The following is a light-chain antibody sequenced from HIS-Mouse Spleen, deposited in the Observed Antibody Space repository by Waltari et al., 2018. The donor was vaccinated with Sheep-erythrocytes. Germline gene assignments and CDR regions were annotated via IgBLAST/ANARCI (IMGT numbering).Light chain of an antibody. CDR3: QAWDSSTAV. J-gene: IGLJ2*01. CDR2: QDS. Sequence: PSSVSASVGHRVTITCRASQGISSWLAWYQQKPGQSPVLVIYQDSKRPSGIPERFSGSNSGNTATLTISGTQAMDEADYYCQAWDSSTAVFGGGTKLTVL. CDR1: QGISS. V-gene: IGLV3-1*01.